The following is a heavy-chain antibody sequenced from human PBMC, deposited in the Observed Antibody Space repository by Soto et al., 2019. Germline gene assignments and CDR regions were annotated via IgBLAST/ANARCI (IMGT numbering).Heavy chain of an antibody. J-gene: IGHJ5*02. Sequence: SETLSLTSTVCGGAISSGDYYWSWIRQPPGEGLEWIGYIYYSGSTYYNPSLKSRVTISVDTSKNQFSLKLSSVTAADTAVYYCARAQTYYDFWSGHNRFDPWGQGTLVTVSS. CDR2: IYYSGST. V-gene: IGHV4-30-4*01. D-gene: IGHD3-3*01. CDR1: GGAISSGDYY. CDR3: ARAQTYYDFWSGHNRFDP.